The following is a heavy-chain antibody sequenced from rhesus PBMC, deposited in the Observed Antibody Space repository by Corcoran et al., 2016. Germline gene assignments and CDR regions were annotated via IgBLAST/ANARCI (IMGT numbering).Heavy chain of an antibody. J-gene: IGHJ4*01. CDR2: ISESGGTI. CDR1: GFRFGSYV. V-gene: IGHV3S26*01. Sequence: DVQLVESVGGLVKPGGSLRLSCVASGFRFGSYVMHWVRQAPGKGLEWVSVISESGGTIYYADSVKGRFTISRDNAKNSLFLQMNSLRAEDTAVYYCTRDSNLPFDYWGQGVLVTVSS. D-gene: IGHD4-23*01. CDR3: TRDSNLPFDY.